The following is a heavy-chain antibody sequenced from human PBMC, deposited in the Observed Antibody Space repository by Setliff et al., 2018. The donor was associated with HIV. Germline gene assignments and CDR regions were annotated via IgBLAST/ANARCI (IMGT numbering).Heavy chain of an antibody. J-gene: IGHJ6*03. D-gene: IGHD6-13*01. CDR3: ARVSCSSWYSIPRYYYFSMDV. CDR2: IQHSGRI. CDR1: GGSFSGYC. V-gene: IGHV4-34*01. Sequence: PSETLSLTCAVYGGSFSGYCWSWIRQPPGKGLEWIGEIQHSGRINYNPSLRSRVTTSVDTSKNQFSLRLRSVTAADTAVYYCARVSCSSWYSIPRYYYFSMDVWGDGTTVTVSS.